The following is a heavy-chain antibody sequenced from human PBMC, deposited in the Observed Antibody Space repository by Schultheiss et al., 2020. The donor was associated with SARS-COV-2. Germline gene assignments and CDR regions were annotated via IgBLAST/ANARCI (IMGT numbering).Heavy chain of an antibody. V-gene: IGHV1-2*06. D-gene: IGHD3-22*01. CDR1: GYTFTGYY. Sequence: ASVKVSCKASGYTFTGYYMHWVRQAPGQGLEWMGRINPNSGGTNYAQKFQGRVTMTRNTSISTAYMELSSLRSEDTAVYYCAKVYDSSGYYWGDAFDIWGQGTMVTVSS. CDR2: INPNSGGT. J-gene: IGHJ3*02. CDR3: AKVYDSSGYYWGDAFDI.